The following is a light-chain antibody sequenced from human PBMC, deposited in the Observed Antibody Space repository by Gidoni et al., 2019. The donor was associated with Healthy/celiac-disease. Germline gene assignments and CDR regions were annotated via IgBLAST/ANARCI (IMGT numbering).Light chain of an antibody. Sequence: EIVMTQSPATLSVSPGERATLSCRARQSVSSNLAWYQQKPGQAPRLLIYGASTRATGIPARFSGSGSGTEFTLTISSLQSEDFAVYYCQQYNSWPQWTFXQXTKVEIK. J-gene: IGKJ1*01. CDR3: QQYNSWPQWT. CDR2: GAS. V-gene: IGKV3-15*01. CDR1: QSVSSN.